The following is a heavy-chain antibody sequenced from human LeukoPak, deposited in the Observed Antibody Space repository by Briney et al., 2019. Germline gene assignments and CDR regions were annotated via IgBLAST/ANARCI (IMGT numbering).Heavy chain of an antibody. J-gene: IGHJ5*02. V-gene: IGHV1-2*02. CDR3: ARCYQLVSYWFDP. Sequence: ASVKVSCKASGYTFTGYYMHWVRQAPGQGLEWMGWINPNSGGTNYAQKFQGRVTMTRDTSISTAYMELSRLRSDDTAVYYCARCYQLVSYWFDPWGQGTLVTVSS. D-gene: IGHD2-2*01. CDR1: GYTFTGYY. CDR2: INPNSGGT.